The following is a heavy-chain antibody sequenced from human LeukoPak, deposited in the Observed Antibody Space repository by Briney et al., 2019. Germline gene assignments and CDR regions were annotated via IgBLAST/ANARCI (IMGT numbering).Heavy chain of an antibody. Sequence: GGSLRLSCAASGFTFSSYAMSWVRQAPGKGLEWVSSISSSSSYIYYADSVKGRFTISRDNSKNTLYLQMNSLRAEDTAVYYCARDGGYYVRGDLFFQHWGQGTLVTVSS. CDR2: ISSSSSYI. V-gene: IGHV3-21*01. J-gene: IGHJ1*01. CDR1: GFTFSSYA. CDR3: ARDGGYYVRGDLFFQH. D-gene: IGHD3-10*02.